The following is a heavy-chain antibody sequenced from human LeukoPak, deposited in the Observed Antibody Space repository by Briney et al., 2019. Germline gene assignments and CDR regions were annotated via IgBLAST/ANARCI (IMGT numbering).Heavy chain of an antibody. CDR1: GFTFSSYA. D-gene: IGHD4-17*01. CDR3: AKGPEMTTVNDYFDY. V-gene: IGHV3-23*01. Sequence: PGGSLRLSCAASGFTFSSYAMSWVRQAPGKGLEWVSAISGSGGSTYYADSVKGRFTISRDNSKNTLYLQMNSLRAEDTAVYYCAKGPEMTTVNDYFDYWGHGTLVTASS. CDR2: ISGSGGST. J-gene: IGHJ4*01.